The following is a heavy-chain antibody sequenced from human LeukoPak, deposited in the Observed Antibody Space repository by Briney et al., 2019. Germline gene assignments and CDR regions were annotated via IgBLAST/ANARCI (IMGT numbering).Heavy chain of an antibody. Sequence: SETLSLTCTVSGDSISSSNYFWDWIRQPPGKGLEWIGNIYYSGSNWNTYYTPSLRSRVTISVDTSKNQFSLRLTSVTSADTAVYYCARHFTGDTNLFDSWGQGTLVTVSS. CDR2: IYYSGSNWNT. CDR1: GDSISSSNYF. V-gene: IGHV4-39*01. J-gene: IGHJ5*01. CDR3: ARHFTGDTNLFDS. D-gene: IGHD3-16*01.